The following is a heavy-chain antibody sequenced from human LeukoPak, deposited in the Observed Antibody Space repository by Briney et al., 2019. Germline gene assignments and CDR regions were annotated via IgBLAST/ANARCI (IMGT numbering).Heavy chain of an antibody. CDR3: ARDPSGDSSGYPFDY. CDR1: GYTFTSYY. V-gene: IGHV1-2*02. J-gene: IGHJ4*02. Sequence: ASVKVSCKASGYTFTSYYMHWVRQAPGQGLEWMGWINPDSGGTTYAQKFQGRVTMTRDTSISTAYMELSRLRSDDTAVYYCARDPSGDSSGYPFDYWGQGTLVTVSS. CDR2: INPDSGGT. D-gene: IGHD3-22*01.